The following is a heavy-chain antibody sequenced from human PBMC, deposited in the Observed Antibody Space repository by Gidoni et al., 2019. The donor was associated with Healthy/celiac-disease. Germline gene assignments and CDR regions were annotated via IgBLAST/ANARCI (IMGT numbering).Heavy chain of an antibody. J-gene: IGHJ4*02. V-gene: IGHV3-9*01. CDR2: ISWNSGSI. D-gene: IGHD2-15*01. CDR1: GFTFDDYA. CDR3: AREYCSGGSCYYFDY. Sequence: EVQLVESGGGLVQTGRSLRLSCAASGFTFDDYAMHWVRQAPGKGLEWVSGISWNSGSIGYADSVKGRFTISRDNAKNSLYLQMNSLRAEDTALYYCAREYCSGGSCYYFDYWGQGTLVTVSS.